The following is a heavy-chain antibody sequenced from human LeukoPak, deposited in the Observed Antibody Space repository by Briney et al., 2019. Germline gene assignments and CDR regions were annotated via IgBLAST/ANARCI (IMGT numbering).Heavy chain of an antibody. CDR3: ARLTSGSYAY. J-gene: IGHJ4*02. D-gene: IGHD1-26*01. Sequence: GGSLRLSCAASGFTFSSYAMHWVRQAPGKGLEYVSAISSNGDSTYYANSVKGRFTISRDNSKNTLYLQMGSLRAEDMAVYYCARLTSGSYAYWGQGTLVTVSS. V-gene: IGHV3-64*01. CDR1: GFTFSSYA. CDR2: ISSNGDST.